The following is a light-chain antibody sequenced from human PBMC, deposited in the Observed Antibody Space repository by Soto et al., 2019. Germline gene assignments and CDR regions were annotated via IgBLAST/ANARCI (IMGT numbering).Light chain of an antibody. V-gene: IGKV3-20*01. CDR2: GAS. J-gene: IGKJ1*01. CDR1: QSVSSY. Sequence: EIVLTPSPATLALSPGERATLSWSASQSVSSYLAWYQQKPGQTPRLLVYGASSRATGIPDRFSGSGSGTDFTLTISRLEPEDFAVYYCQQYGSSLTWTFGQGTKVDIK. CDR3: QQYGSSLTWT.